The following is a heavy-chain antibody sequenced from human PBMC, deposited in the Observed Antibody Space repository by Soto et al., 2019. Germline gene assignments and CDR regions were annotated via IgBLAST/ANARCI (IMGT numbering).Heavy chain of an antibody. CDR1: GFTFSTYA. D-gene: IGHD6-13*01. CDR2: VGASGGST. CDR3: ARGSHSTTWYGGQFDY. V-gene: IGHV3-23*01. J-gene: IGHJ4*02. Sequence: EVQLLESGGGLVQPGESLRLSCAASGFTFSTYAMTWVRQVPGKGLEWVSTVGASGGSTYYADSVEGRFTISRDNSKNSLYLQMNSLRAEDTAIYYCARGSHSTTWYGGQFDYWGQGTLVTVSS.